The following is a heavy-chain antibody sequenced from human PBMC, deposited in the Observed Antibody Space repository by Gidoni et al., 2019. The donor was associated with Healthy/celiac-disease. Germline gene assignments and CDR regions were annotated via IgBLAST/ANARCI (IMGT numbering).Heavy chain of an antibody. V-gene: IGHV3-9*01. D-gene: IGHD6-13*01. Sequence: EVQLVESGGGLVQTGRSLSRSCAASGFTFDDYAMHWVRQAPGKGLEWVSGISWNSWSIGYADSVKCRFTISRDNAKNSLYLQMNSLRAEDTALYYCAKDIGVAAAGDFYGMDVWGQGTTVTVSS. CDR1: GFTFDDYA. CDR2: ISWNSWSI. J-gene: IGHJ6*02. CDR3: AKDIGVAAAGDFYGMDV.